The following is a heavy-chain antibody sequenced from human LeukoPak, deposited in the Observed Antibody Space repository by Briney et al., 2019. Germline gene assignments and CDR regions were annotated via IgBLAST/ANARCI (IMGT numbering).Heavy chain of an antibody. Sequence: QPGGSLRLSCAASGFTFSTYSINWVRQAPGMGLEWVSYISSSSTSIYYADSVKGRFTISRDNAKNSLYLQMNSVRDEDTAVYYCARGTKEGYSSSWFDYWGQGTLVTVSS. D-gene: IGHD2-2*01. CDR3: ARGTKEGYSSSWFDY. J-gene: IGHJ4*02. V-gene: IGHV3-48*02. CDR2: ISSSSTSI. CDR1: GFTFSTYS.